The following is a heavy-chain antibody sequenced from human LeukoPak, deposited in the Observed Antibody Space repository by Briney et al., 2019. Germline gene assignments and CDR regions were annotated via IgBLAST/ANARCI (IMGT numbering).Heavy chain of an antibody. CDR1: GFTFSSYA. D-gene: IGHD3-10*01. Sequence: GGSLRLSCAAAGFTFSSYAMHWVRQAAGKGLEWVAVISYDGRNKYYADSVKGRFTISRDNSNNTLYLQMNSLRAEDTAVYYCASSLYGSGSYYEYYFDYWGQGTLVTVSS. J-gene: IGHJ4*02. CDR2: ISYDGRNK. V-gene: IGHV3-30-3*02. CDR3: ASSLYGSGSYYEYYFDY.